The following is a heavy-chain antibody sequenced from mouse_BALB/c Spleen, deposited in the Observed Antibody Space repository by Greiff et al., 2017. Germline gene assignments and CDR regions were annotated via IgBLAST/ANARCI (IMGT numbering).Heavy chain of an antibody. D-gene: IGHD3-1*01. CDR2: IDPSDSET. J-gene: IGHJ3*01. V-gene: IGHV1-69*02. Sequence: QVQLQQPGAELVKPGAPVKLSCKASGYTFTSYWMNWVKQRPGRGLEWIGRIDPSDSETHYNQKFKDKATLTVDKSSSTAYIQLSSLTSEDSAVYYCASGAARAIFAYWGQGTLVTVSA. CDR3: ASGAARAIFAY. CDR1: GYTFTSYW.